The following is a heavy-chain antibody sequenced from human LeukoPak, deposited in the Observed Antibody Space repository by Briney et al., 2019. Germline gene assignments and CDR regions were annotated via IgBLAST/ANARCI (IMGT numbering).Heavy chain of an antibody. J-gene: IGHJ6*03. CDR2: IYTSGST. Sequence: SETLSLTCAVYGGSFSSYYWSWIRQPAGKGLEWIGRIYTSGSTNYNPSLKSRVTMSVDTSKNQFSLKLSSVTAADTAVYYCAGKSRAIKSDYYGSGIPHYYYYYMDVWGKGTTVTISS. V-gene: IGHV4-59*10. CDR1: GGSFSSYY. CDR3: AGKSRAIKSDYYGSGIPHYYYYYMDV. D-gene: IGHD3-10*01.